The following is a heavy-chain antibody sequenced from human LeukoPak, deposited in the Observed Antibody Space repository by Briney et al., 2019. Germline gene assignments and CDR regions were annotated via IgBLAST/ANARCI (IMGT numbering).Heavy chain of an antibody. CDR1: GFTFSDYW. Sequence: GGSLRLSCGVSGFTFSDYWMNWVRQAPGKGLEWVASIKQDGSEKSYVDSVKGRFNISRDNAQNTLYQQMNSLRAEDTAVYYCAKGSYYCSNNCPQYYYYMDVWGKGTTAIVSS. CDR2: IKQDGSEK. V-gene: IGHV3-7*01. D-gene: IGHD2-2*01. CDR3: AKGSYYCSNNCPQYYYYMDV. J-gene: IGHJ6*03.